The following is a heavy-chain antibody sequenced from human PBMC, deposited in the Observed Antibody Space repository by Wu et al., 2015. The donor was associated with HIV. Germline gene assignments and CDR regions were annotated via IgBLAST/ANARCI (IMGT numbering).Heavy chain of an antibody. CDR3: ARDHQGRRDV. J-gene: IGHJ6*02. V-gene: IGHV1-46*03. CDR2: INPSGGST. CDR1: GYTFSRYY. Sequence: QVQLVQSGAEVKKPGASVRISCKASGYTFSRYYVHWVRQAPGQGFEWMGIINPSGGSTTYAQKFSDRVTMTSDSSTSTVYMEMDNVRFEDTAVYFWARDHQGRRDVWGLGTTVTVSS. D-gene: IGHD2-2*01.